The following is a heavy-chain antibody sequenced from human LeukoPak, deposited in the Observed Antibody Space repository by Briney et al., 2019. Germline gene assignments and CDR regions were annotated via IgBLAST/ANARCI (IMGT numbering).Heavy chain of an antibody. CDR1: GGSISSYY. D-gene: IGHD3-10*01. CDR2: IYYSGST. CDR3: ARTFGESFDP. V-gene: IGHV4-59*08. J-gene: IGHJ5*02. Sequence: PSETLSLTCTVSGGSISSYYWSWIRQPPGKGLEWIGYIYYSGSTNYNPSLKSRVTISVDTSKNQFSLKLSSVTAADTAVYYCARTFGESFDPWAREPWSPSPQ.